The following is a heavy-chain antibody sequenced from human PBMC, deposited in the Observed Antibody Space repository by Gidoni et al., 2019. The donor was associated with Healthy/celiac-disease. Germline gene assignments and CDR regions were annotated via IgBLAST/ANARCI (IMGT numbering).Heavy chain of an antibody. J-gene: IGHJ4*02. V-gene: IGHV3-73*01. CDR1: GFTFSGSA. CDR2: IRSKANSYAT. CDR3: TRDRSGSYYMN. D-gene: IGHD3-10*01. Sequence: EVQLVESGGGLVQPGGSLKLSCAASGFTFSGSAMHWVRQASGKGLEWVGRIRSKANSYATAYAASVKGRFTISRDDSKNTAYLQMNSLKTEDTAVYYCTRDRSGSYYMNWGQGTLVTVSS.